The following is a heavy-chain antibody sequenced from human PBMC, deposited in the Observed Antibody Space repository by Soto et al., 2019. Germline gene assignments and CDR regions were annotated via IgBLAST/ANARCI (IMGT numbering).Heavy chain of an antibody. J-gene: IGHJ4*02. D-gene: IGHD3-10*01. CDR3: STEYTVLIPPGY. CDR2: IKSKIDGGTT. Sequence: VGSLRLSCAASGFTFSNAWINWVRQGPGRGLEWVGRIKSKIDGGTTDCAAPVKGRFTISRDDSKNTLYLQMNSLKTEDTAVYYCSTEYTVLIPPGYWGRGTLVTVSS. CDR1: GFTFSNAW. V-gene: IGHV3-15*05.